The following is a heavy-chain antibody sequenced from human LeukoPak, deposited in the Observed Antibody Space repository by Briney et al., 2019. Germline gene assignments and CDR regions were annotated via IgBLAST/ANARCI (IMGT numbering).Heavy chain of an antibody. J-gene: IGHJ4*02. D-gene: IGHD2-2*02. CDR3: AKIRLIEYCSSTSCYKENFDY. CDR2: ISYDGSNK. V-gene: IGHV3-30*18. CDR1: GFTFSSYG. Sequence: PGGSLRLSCAASGFTFSSYGMHWVRQAPGKGLGWVAVISYDGSNKYYADSVKGRFTISRDNSKNTLYLQMNSLRAEDTAVYYCAKIRLIEYCSSTSCYKENFDYWGQGTLVTVSS.